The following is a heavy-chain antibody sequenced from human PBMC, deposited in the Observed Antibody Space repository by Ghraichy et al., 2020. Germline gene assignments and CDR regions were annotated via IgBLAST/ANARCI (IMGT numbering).Heavy chain of an antibody. J-gene: IGHJ4*02. D-gene: IGHD3-22*01. CDR1: GFTFRRYG. Sequence: SCAASGFTFRRYGMSWVRQAPGKGLEWVSGMSGSGATTYYANSGRGRFTMSRDNSKNMLYLKMNSLRAEDTAVYYCAKEVDTIIVAVTQYFDFWGQGALVTVSS. CDR2: MSGSGATT. CDR3: AKEVDTIIVAVTQYFDF. V-gene: IGHV3-23*01.